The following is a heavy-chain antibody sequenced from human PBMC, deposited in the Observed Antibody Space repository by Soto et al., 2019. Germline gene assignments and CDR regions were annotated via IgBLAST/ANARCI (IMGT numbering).Heavy chain of an antibody. Sequence: ASVQVPCKASGYTFTSYAMHWVRQAPGQRLEWLGWINAGNGNTKYSQKFQGRVTITRDTSASTAYMELRSLRSEDTAVYYCASTKYDSSAYYYWYLGLWGRGTLVTVPQ. CDR2: INAGNGNT. CDR1: GYTFTSYA. J-gene: IGHJ2*01. V-gene: IGHV1-3*01. D-gene: IGHD3-22*01. CDR3: ASTKYDSSAYYYWYLGL.